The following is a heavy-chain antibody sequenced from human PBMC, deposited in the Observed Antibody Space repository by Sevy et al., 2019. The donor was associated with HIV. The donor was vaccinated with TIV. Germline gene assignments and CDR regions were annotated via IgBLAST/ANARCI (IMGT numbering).Heavy chain of an antibody. CDR2: ISSTSAYI. D-gene: IGHD1-7*01. J-gene: IGHJ4*02. V-gene: IGHV3-21*01. CDR1: GFTFSSYR. CDR3: ARDDGNYYFHY. Sequence: GGSLRLSCAASGFTFSSYRMTWVRQAPGKGLEWVSCISSTSAYINYADSVKGRFTISRDNAKNSLYLQMNSLRAEDTAVYFCARDDGNYYFHYWGQGTLVTVSS.